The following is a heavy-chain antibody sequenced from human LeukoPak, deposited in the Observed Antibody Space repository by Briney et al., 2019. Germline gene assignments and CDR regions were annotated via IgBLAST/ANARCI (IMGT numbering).Heavy chain of an antibody. J-gene: IGHJ4*02. Sequence: ASVKVSCKASGYTFTSYDINWVRQATGQGLEWMGWMNPNSGNTGYAQKFQGRVTMTRNTSISTAYMELSSLRSEDTAVYYCAKSGCSSSKCYVNNWGQGTLVTVSS. CDR1: GYTFTSYD. V-gene: IGHV1-8*01. D-gene: IGHD2-2*01. CDR3: AKSGCSSSKCYVNN. CDR2: MNPNSGNT.